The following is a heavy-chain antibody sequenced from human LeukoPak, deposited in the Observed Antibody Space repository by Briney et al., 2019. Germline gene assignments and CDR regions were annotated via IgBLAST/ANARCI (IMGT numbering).Heavy chain of an antibody. J-gene: IGHJ5*02. V-gene: IGHV3-66*02. CDR3: AKSYYGSGSPDPFRFDP. CDR1: GFTVSSNY. Sequence: QPGGSLRLSCAASGFTVSSNYMSWVRQASGKGLEWVSVIYSGGSTYYADSVKGRFTISRDNSKNTLYLQMNSLRAEDTAVYYCAKSYYGSGSPDPFRFDPWGQGTLVTVSS. CDR2: IYSGGST. D-gene: IGHD3-10*01.